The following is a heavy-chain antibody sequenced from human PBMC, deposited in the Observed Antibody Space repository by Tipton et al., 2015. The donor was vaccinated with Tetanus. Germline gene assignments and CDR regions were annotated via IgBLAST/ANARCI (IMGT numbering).Heavy chain of an antibody. J-gene: IGHJ4*02. D-gene: IGHD5-24*01. CDR1: GFTFGDFW. CDR3: VRDLYGRDDY. CDR2: ISRGGNTI. Sequence: SLRLSCAASGFTFGDFWMHWVRQVPGKGLVWVSHISRGGNTITYADAVRGRFTISRDNAKNTLFLQMNSLSVDDTGVYYCVRDLYGRDDYWGQGTLVTVSS. V-gene: IGHV3-74*01.